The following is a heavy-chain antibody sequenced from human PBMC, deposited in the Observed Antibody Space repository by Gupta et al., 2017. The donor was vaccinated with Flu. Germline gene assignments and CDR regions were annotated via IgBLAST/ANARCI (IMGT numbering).Heavy chain of an antibody. CDR2: IYVGGAT. CDR1: GLTVHSNY. Sequence: EVQLVESGGGSVQPGGSLRLSCAASGLTVHSNYMSWVRQAPGMGLEWVSVIYVGGATYDADSVKGRVTIYRDNAKKPLYLHLTSLRVEETATYYCSRGSESRGGLDYCGLGTLVTVSS. V-gene: IGHV3-66*02. CDR3: SRGSESRGGLDY. J-gene: IGHJ4*02. D-gene: IGHD3-16*01.